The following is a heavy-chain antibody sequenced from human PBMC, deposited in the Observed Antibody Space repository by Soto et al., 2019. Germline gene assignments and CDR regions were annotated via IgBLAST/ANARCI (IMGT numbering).Heavy chain of an antibody. CDR2: MNPNSGNT. CDR3: ARGGYYYDSSAYYRPFDY. D-gene: IGHD3-22*01. Sequence: ASVKVSCKASGYTFTIYDINCVRQSTVQWLEWMGWMNPNSGNTGYAQKFQGRVTMTRSTSISTAYMELSSLRSEDTAVYYCARGGYYYDSSAYYRPFDYWGQGTLVTVSS. CDR1: GYTFTIYD. V-gene: IGHV1-8*01. J-gene: IGHJ4*02.